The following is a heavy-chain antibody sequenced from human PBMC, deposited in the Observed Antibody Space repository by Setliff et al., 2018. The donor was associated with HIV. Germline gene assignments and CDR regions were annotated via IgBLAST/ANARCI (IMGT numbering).Heavy chain of an antibody. V-gene: IGHV4-31*03. J-gene: IGHJ4*02. CDR2: FYYTGSD. Sequence: PSETLSLTCTVSGDSISSGGYYWSWIRQHPGKGLEWIGYFYYTGSDYYNPSLKSRVTISVDTSKNQFSLKLRSVTAADTAVYYCARGAGLYGDYHVYWGQGTLVTVSS. CDR1: GDSISSGGYY. CDR3: ARGAGLYGDYHVY. D-gene: IGHD4-17*01.